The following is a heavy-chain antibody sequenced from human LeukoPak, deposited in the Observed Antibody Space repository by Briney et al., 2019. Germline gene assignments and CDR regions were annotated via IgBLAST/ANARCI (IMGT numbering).Heavy chain of an antibody. J-gene: IGHJ4*02. CDR2: IYSSGST. V-gene: IGHV4-4*07. D-gene: IGHD6-13*01. Sequence: SETLFLTCIVSGASISSYYWTWIRQPAGKELEWIGRIYSSGSTNYNPSLKSRVIMSVDTSKNQFSLKLSSVTAADTAVYYCARDPPASSSTNSSSWSFDYWGQGALVTVSS. CDR1: GASISSYY. CDR3: ARDPPASSSTNSSSWSFDY.